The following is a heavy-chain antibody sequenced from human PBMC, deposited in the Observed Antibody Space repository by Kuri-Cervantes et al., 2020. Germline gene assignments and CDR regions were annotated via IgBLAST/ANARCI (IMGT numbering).Heavy chain of an antibody. CDR1: GGAFRGYY. CDR2: INHSGST. J-gene: IGHJ3*02. D-gene: IGHD3-3*01. Sequence: SETLSLTCAVYGGAFRGYYWNWIRQSPGGGLEWIGEINHSGSTNYSPSLKSRATMSVDTSKNQFSLKLISVTAADTAVYYCARRGYYNFWSGHQEGVFDIWGQGTMVTVSS. CDR3: ARRGYYNFWSGHQEGVFDI. V-gene: IGHV4-34*01.